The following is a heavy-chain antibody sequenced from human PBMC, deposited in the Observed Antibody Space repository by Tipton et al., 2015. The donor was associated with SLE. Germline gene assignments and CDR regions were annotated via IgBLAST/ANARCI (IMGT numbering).Heavy chain of an antibody. J-gene: IGHJ5*02. V-gene: IGHV4-34*01. CDR1: GGSISSSSSYY. CDR3: ARRSAATGLFSERGWLDP. D-gene: IGHD6-25*01. CDR2: LNHRGST. Sequence: LRLSCAVYGGSISSSSSYYWAWIRQPPGEGVEWIGELNHRGSTNYNPSLKGRVTISVDTSTNQFSLRLSSVTAAVTAVYYCARRSAATGLFSERGWLDPWGQGSPVTVSS.